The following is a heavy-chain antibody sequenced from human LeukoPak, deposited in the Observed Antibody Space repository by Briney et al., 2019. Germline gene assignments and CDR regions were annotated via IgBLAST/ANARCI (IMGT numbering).Heavy chain of an antibody. CDR2: INSDGTIA. Sequence: GGSLGLSCAASTLTFSANWMHWVRQAPGKGLVWVSRINSDGTIASYADSVKGRFTVSRDNARNTVHLQMNSLRAEDTAVYYCARDFDWESGHWGQGKLVTVSS. J-gene: IGHJ4*02. V-gene: IGHV3-74*01. CDR1: TLTFSANW. CDR3: ARDFDWESGH. D-gene: IGHD3-9*01.